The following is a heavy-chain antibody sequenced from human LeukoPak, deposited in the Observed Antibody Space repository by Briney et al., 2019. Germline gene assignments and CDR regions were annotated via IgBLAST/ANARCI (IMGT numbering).Heavy chain of an antibody. V-gene: IGHV4-39*01. CDR2: IYYSGST. D-gene: IGHD5-12*01. J-gene: IGHJ4*02. Sequence: SETLSLTCTVSGGSISSSSYYWGWIRQPPGKGLEWIGSIYYSGSTYYNPSLKSRVTISVDTSKNQFSLKLSSVTAADTAVYHCARPENGGYDCWGQGTLVTVSS. CDR3: ARPENGGYDC. CDR1: GGSISSSSYY.